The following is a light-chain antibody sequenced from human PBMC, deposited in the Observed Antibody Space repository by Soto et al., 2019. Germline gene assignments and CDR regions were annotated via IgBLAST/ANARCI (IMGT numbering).Light chain of an antibody. Sequence: DIQMTQSPSSLSASVGDRVTITCRASQSISSYLNWYQQKPGNAPKLLIYAASNLQTWVPSRFSASGSGTDFTLTISSLQPEDFATYYCQQSYNTVTFGQGTRLEIK. J-gene: IGKJ5*01. CDR1: QSISSY. CDR3: QQSYNTVT. V-gene: IGKV1-39*01. CDR2: AAS.